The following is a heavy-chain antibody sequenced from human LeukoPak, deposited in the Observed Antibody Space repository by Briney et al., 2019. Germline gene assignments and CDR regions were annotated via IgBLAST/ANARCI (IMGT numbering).Heavy chain of an antibody. D-gene: IGHD3-22*01. CDR3: ARALYDSSGYYLDY. CDR1: GGSISSGDYY. Sequence: SETLSLTCTVSGGSISSGDYYCSWIRQPPGKGLEWIGYIYYSGSTYYNPSLKSRVTISVDTSKNQFSLKLSSVTAADTAVYYCARALYDSSGYYLDYWGQGTLVTVSS. V-gene: IGHV4-30-4*01. CDR2: IYYSGST. J-gene: IGHJ4*02.